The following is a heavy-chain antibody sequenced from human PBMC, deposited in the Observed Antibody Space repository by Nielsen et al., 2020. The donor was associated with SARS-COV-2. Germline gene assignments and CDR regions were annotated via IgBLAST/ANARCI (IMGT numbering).Heavy chain of an antibody. D-gene: IGHD2/OR15-2a*01. Sequence: GGSLRLSCAASGLTFSANWMSWVRQVPGKGLEWVATIKPDGSETHYVDSVRGRLTISRDNAKNSLYLQMSSLRAEDTAVYYCATFRDAFDIWGQGTMVTVSS. CDR3: ATFRDAFDI. CDR2: IKPDGSET. V-gene: IGHV3-7*01. CDR1: GLTFSANW. J-gene: IGHJ3*02.